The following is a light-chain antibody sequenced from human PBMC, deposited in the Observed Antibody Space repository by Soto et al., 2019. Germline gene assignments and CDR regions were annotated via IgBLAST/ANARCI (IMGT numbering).Light chain of an antibody. J-gene: IGKJ4*01. V-gene: IGKV3-20*01. CDR3: QQYCSSLLT. CDR2: GAS. CDR1: QSVSSSY. Sequence: EIVLTQSPGTLSLSPGERATLSCRASQSVSSSYLAWYQQKPGQAPRLLIYGASSRATGIPDRLSGSESWTDFTRTISRLEPEYFAVYYCQQYCSSLLTFGGWTKV.